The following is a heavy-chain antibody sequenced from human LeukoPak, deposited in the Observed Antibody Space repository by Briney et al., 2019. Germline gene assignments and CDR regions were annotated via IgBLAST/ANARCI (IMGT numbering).Heavy chain of an antibody. CDR2: IYYRGNT. CDR3: ARRKVAAEIDY. D-gene: IGHD6-13*01. J-gene: IGHJ4*02. CDR1: GGSITDTSYF. Sequence: LETLSLTCTVSGGSITDTSYFWGWIRQPPGKGLEWIGSIYYRGNTYYSPSLKSRVTLFVDTSKNQFSLKLSSVTAADTAIYYCARRKVAAEIDYWGQGTLVTVSS. V-gene: IGHV4-39*01.